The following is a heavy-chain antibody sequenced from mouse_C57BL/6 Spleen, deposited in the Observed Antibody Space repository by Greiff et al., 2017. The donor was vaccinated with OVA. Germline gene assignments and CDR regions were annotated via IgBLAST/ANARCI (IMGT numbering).Heavy chain of an antibody. D-gene: IGHD2-3*01. CDR1: GYTFTSYW. J-gene: IGHJ2*01. CDR2: IYPSDSET. V-gene: IGHV1-61*01. CDR3: AREGVSTGPFDY. Sequence: QVQLQQPGAELVRPGSSVKLSCKASGYTFTSYWMDWVKQRPGQGLEWIGNIYPSDSETHYNQKFKDKATLTVDKSSSTAYMQLSSLTSEDSAVYYCAREGVSTGPFDYWGQGTTLTVSS.